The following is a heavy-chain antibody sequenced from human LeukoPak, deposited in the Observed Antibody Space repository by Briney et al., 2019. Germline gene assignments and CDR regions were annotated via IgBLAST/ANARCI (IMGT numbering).Heavy chain of an antibody. CDR1: GGSISSYY. V-gene: IGHV4-59*01. J-gene: IGHJ4*02. CDR3: ARVRGYDYVWGSYRFDY. Sequence: SETLSLTCTVSGGSISSYYWSWIRQPPGKGLEWIGYIYYSGSTNYNPSLKSRVTISVDTSKNQFSLKLSSVTAADTAVYYCARVRGYDYVWGSYRFDYWGQGTLVTVSS. CDR2: IYYSGST. D-gene: IGHD3-16*02.